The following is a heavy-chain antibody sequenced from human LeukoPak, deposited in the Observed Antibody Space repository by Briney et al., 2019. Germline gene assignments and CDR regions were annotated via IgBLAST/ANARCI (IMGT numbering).Heavy chain of an antibody. Sequence: ASVKVSCKASGYTFTAFLMHWVRQAPGQGLEWMGWINPNSGGTNYAQKFQGRVTMTRDASISTAYMELSRLRSDDTAVYYCARAQLGLDYWGQGTLVTVSS. D-gene: IGHD1-26*01. CDR1: GYTFTAFL. CDR3: ARAQLGLDY. CDR2: INPNSGGT. V-gene: IGHV1-2*02. J-gene: IGHJ4*02.